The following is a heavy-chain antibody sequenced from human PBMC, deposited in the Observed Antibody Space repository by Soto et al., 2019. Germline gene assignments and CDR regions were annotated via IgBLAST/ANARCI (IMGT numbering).Heavy chain of an antibody. J-gene: IGHJ6*02. D-gene: IGHD2-2*01. CDR3: ARSQGSSTSLEIYYYYYYGMDV. CDR1: GGTFGSYA. Sequence: QVQLVQSGAEVKKPGSSVKVSCKASGGTFGSYAISWVRQAPGQGLEWMGGIIPIPGTANYAQKFQGRGTIAADGSTSTAYMELSSLRSEDTAVYYCARSQGSSTSLEIYYYYYYGMDVWGQGTTVTVSS. V-gene: IGHV1-69*01. CDR2: IIPIPGTA.